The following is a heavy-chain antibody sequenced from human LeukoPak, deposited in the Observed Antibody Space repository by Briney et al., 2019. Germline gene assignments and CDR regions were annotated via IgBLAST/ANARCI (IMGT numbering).Heavy chain of an antibody. D-gene: IGHD6-19*01. V-gene: IGHV1-18*01. CDR3: ARAYSSGWFSGSAFDI. J-gene: IGHJ3*02. CDR2: ISAYNGNT. CDR1: GYTFTSYG. Sequence: ASVKVSCKASGYTFTSYGIGWVRQAPGQGLEWMGWISAYNGNTNYAQKLQGRVTMTTDTSTSTAYMELRSLRSDDTAVYYCARAYSSGWFSGSAFDIRGQGTMVTVSS.